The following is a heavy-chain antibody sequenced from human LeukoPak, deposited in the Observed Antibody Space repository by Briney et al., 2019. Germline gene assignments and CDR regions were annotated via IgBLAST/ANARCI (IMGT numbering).Heavy chain of an antibody. V-gene: IGHV3-74*01. J-gene: IGHJ4*02. CDR3: ARGFLRPDDY. Sequence: GGSLRLSCAASGFTFSLYWMHWVRQTPGKGLVWVSRIDNDGSSTTYADSVKGRFTISRDNAKNTLFLQMNSLRAEDTAVYYCARGFLRPDDYWGQGTLVTVSS. CDR1: GFTFSLYW. CDR2: IDNDGSST.